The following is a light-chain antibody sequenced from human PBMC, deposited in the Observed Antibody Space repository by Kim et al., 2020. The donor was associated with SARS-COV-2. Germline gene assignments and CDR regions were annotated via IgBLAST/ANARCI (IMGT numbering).Light chain of an antibody. CDR3: AAWDESLNGVA. J-gene: IGLJ2*01. CDR2: STN. Sequence: QSALTQSPSASGTPGQRVTISCSGSSSNIGTNTVNWYQQFPGAAPKLLIYSTNQRPSGVPGRFSGSKSGSSASLAISGLQSEDEADYYCAAWDESLNGVAFGGGTQLTVL. V-gene: IGLV1-44*01. CDR1: SSNIGTNT.